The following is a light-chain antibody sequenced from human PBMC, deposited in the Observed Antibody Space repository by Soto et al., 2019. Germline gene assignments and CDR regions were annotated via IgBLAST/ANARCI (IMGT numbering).Light chain of an antibody. CDR3: CSYAGSSTVL. J-gene: IGLJ2*01. CDR2: EGS. Sequence: QSALTQPASVSGSPGKSITISCTGTSSDVGSSNLVSWYQQYPDKAPKLMIYEGSKRPSGVSNRFSGSKSGNTASLTISGLQAEDEADYYCCSYAGSSTVLFGGGTKLTVL. CDR1: SSDVGSSNL. V-gene: IGLV2-23*01.